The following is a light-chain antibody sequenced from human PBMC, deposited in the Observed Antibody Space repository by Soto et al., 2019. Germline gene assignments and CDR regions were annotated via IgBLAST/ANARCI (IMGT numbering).Light chain of an antibody. Sequence: QSALTQPPSASGSPGQSVTISCTGTSSDVGNYNYVSWYQQHPGKAPKLMIYEVTKRPSGVPDRFSGSKSGNTASLTVSGLQAEDVADYYCSSYAGNYNLVFGGGTKLTVL. V-gene: IGLV2-8*01. CDR1: SSDVGNYNY. CDR3: SSYAGNYNLV. J-gene: IGLJ3*02. CDR2: EVT.